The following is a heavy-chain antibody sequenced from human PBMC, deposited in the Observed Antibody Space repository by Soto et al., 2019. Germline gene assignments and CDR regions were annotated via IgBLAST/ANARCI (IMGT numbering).Heavy chain of an antibody. D-gene: IGHD6-25*01. CDR3: AGQTFTIAAASYGRSNWFDP. CDR1: GGSITSSSHF. Sequence: LSLTCTVSGGSITSSSHFWGWVRQPPGKGLEWIGTIYFTGNTYYTPSLKSRLTMSIDTSKNEFSLRLNSVTAADTAVYYCAGQTFTIAAASYGRSNWFDPWGTGTMVTYPQ. V-gene: IGHV4-39*01. J-gene: IGHJ5*02. CDR2: IYFTGNT.